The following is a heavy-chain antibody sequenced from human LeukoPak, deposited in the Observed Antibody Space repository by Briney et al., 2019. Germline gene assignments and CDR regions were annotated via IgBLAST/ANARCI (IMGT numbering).Heavy chain of an antibody. CDR2: IISDGSST. D-gene: IGHD1-26*01. CDR3: AKDPFHLFIVGATNYFDY. CDR1: GFTFSSTW. V-gene: IGHV3-74*03. Sequence: HPGGSLRLSCAASGFTFSSTWMHWVRQAPGKGLVWVSRIISDGSSTAYAESVKGRFTISRDNAKNSLYLQMNSLRAEDTALYYCAKDPFHLFIVGATNYFDYWGQGTLVTVSS. J-gene: IGHJ4*02.